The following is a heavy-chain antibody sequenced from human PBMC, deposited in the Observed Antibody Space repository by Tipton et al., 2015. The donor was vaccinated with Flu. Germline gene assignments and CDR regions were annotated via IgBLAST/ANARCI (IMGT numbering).Heavy chain of an antibody. J-gene: IGHJ4*02. CDR1: GDTFSSHV. V-gene: IGHV1-3*01. D-gene: IGHD6-13*01. CDR2: INVGNGDT. Sequence: QVQLVQSGPEVKKPGASVKLSCKASGDTFSSHVMHWVRQAPGQRLEWMGWINVGNGDTTYSQKFQDRVTITSDTSASTAYMDLSSLRSEDTAVYYCAREFRAGLCYFDQWGQGTLVTVSS. CDR3: AREFRAGLCYFDQ.